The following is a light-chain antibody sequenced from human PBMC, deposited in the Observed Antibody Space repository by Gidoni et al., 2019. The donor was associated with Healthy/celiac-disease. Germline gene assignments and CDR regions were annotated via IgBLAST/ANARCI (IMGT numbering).Light chain of an antibody. CDR3: QQYDNLPL. J-gene: IGKJ3*01. Sequence: DIQMTQSPSSLSASVGDRVTITCQASQDISNYLNWYQQKPGKAPKLLIYDASNLETGVPSRFSGSGSGTDFTFTISSLQPEDIATYYCQQYDNLPLFXPGTKVDIK. CDR2: DAS. CDR1: QDISNY. V-gene: IGKV1-33*01.